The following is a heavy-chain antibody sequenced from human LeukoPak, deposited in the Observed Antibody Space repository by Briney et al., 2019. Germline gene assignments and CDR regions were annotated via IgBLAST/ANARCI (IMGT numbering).Heavy chain of an antibody. J-gene: IGHJ4*02. CDR2: FDPEDGET. Sequence: ASVKVSCKVSGYTLTELSMHWVRQAPGKGLEWMGGFDPEDGETIYAQKFQGRVTMTEDTSTDTTYMELSSLRSEDTAVYYCAPLSSGYPGYFDYWGQGTLVTVSS. CDR1: GYTLTELS. V-gene: IGHV1-24*01. D-gene: IGHD3-22*01. CDR3: APLSSGYPGYFDY.